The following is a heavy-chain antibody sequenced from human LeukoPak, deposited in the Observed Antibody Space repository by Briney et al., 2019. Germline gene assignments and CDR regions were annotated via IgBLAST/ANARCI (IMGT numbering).Heavy chain of an antibody. CDR2: ISYDGSNN. CDR1: GFSFSSYG. CDR3: ARGELADY. V-gene: IGHV3-30*03. D-gene: IGHD3-3*02. J-gene: IGHJ4*02. Sequence: GGSLRLSCAASGFSFSSYGMHWVRQAPGKGLEWVAIISYDGSNNYYADSVKGRFTISRDNSKNTLYLQMNSLRAEDTAVYYCARGELADYWGQGTLVTVPS.